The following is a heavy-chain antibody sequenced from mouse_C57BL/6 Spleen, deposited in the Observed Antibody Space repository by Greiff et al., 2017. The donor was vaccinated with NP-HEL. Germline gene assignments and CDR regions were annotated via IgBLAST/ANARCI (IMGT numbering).Heavy chain of an antibody. J-gene: IGHJ1*03. D-gene: IGHD1-1*01. CDR1: GYTFTSYW. V-gene: IGHV1-72*01. CDR2: IDPNSGGT. CDR3: ARRYYYGSSLWYFDV. Sequence: QVQLQQPGAELVKPGASVKLSCKASGYTFTSYWMHWVKQRPGRGLEWIGRIDPNSGGTKYNEKFKSKATLTVDKPSSTAYMQLSSLTSEDSAVYYCARRYYYGSSLWYFDVWGTGTTVTVSS.